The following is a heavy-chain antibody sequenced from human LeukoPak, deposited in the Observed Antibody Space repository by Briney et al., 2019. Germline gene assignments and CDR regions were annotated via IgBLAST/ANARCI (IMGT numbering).Heavy chain of an antibody. J-gene: IGHJ4*02. CDR1: GESLTGYC. CDR3: ARAICPIVVLPPAPPHTPPGD. CDR2: INHFGST. Sequence: SETLSLTCAVYGESLTGYCWIWIRHPPGKGLEGIGEINHFGSTNYNPSLKSRVTISADTSKNQFSLKLTSVTAADTAVYYCARAICPIVVLPPAPPHTPPGDWGQGTLVTVSS. V-gene: IGHV4-34*01. D-gene: IGHD2-15*01.